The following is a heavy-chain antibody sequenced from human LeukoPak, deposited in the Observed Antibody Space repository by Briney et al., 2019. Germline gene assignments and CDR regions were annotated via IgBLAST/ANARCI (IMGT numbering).Heavy chain of an antibody. CDR1: GFTFSSYG. D-gene: IGHD3-22*01. Sequence: PGGSLRLSCAASGFTFSSYGMHWVRQAPGKGLEWVAVISYDGSNKCYADSVKGRFTISRDNSKNTLYLQMNSLRAEDTAVYYCARGNYYGDAFDIWGQGTTVTVSS. CDR2: ISYDGSNK. V-gene: IGHV3-30*03. J-gene: IGHJ3*02. CDR3: ARGNYYGDAFDI.